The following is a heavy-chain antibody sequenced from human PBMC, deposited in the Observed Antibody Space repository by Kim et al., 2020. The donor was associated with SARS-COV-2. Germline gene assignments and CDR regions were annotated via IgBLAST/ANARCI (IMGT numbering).Heavy chain of an antibody. CDR1: GFTFSSYG. J-gene: IGHJ4*02. D-gene: IGHD1-26*01. CDR3: ARGAGATSFDY. Sequence: GGSLRLSCAASGFTFSSYGMHRVRQAPGKGLEWVAVIWYDGSNKYYADSVKGRFTISRDNSKNTLYLQMNSLRAEDTAVYYCARGAGATSFDYWGQGTLVTVSS. V-gene: IGHV3-33*01. CDR2: IWYDGSNK.